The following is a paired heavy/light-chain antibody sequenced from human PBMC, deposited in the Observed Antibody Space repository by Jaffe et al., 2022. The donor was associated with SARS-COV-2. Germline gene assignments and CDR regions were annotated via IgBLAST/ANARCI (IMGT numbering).Heavy chain of an antibody. D-gene: IGHD3-22*01. V-gene: IGHV1-8*01. CDR1: GYTFTSYD. J-gene: IGHJ3*01. CDR2: MSPNSGDT. Sequence: QVQLVQSGAEVKKPGASVKVSCQASGYTFTSYDINWVRQATGHGLEWMGWMSPNSGDTGYAQKFQGRVTMTRNPYISTAYMELSGLRSEDTAVYYCATTYYYDTSGYYFDGFDVWGLGTMVTVSS. CDR3: ATTYYYDTSGYYFDGFDV.
Light chain of an antibody. V-gene: IGLV1-44*01. Sequence: QSVLTQPPSASGTPGQRVSISCYGSSSNIGSNAVNWYQHLPGTAPKLLIYNNNQRPSGVPDRFSGSKSGTSASLAISELQSEDEADYYCAAGDDTLKGAVFGGGTKLAVL. CDR3: AAGDDTLKGAV. CDR2: NNN. J-gene: IGLJ2*01. CDR1: SSNIGSNA.